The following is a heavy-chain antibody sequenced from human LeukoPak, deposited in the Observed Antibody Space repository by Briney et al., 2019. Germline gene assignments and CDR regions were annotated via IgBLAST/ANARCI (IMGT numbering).Heavy chain of an antibody. CDR3: ARLGGYSFWYLDL. D-gene: IGHD5-18*01. CDR1: GGSLTRSDFY. CDR2: IYYSGST. V-gene: IGHV4-39*01. Sequence: SETLSLTCTVSGGSLTRSDFYWVWLRQPPGKGLDWIGSIYYSGSTFYYPSLKSRVTISVDTSKNQFSLNLTSVPASDTAVYHCARLGGYSFWYLDLWGRDTLVTVSS. J-gene: IGHJ2*01.